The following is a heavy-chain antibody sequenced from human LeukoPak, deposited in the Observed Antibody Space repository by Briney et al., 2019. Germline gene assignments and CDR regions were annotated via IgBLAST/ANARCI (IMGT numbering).Heavy chain of an antibody. CDR3: AREQYYYDSSGSPVMHNWFDP. J-gene: IGHJ5*02. V-gene: IGHV7-4-1*02. D-gene: IGHD3-22*01. CDR1: GYTFTSYA. Sequence: GASVKVSCKASGYTFTSYAMNWVRQAPGQGLEGMGWINTNTGNPTYAQGFTGRFVFSLDTSVSTAYLQISSLKAEDTAVYYCAREQYYYDSSGSPVMHNWFDPWGQGTLVTVSS. CDR2: INTNTGNP.